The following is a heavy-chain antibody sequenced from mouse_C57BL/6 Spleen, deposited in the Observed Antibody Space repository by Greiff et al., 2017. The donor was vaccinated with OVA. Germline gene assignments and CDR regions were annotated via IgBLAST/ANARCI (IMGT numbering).Heavy chain of an antibody. D-gene: IGHD1-1*01. CDR2: IDPEDGDP. CDR1: GFNIKDYY. CDR3: TTGGTTVVDWYFDV. Sequence: EVQLQQSGAELVRPGASVKLSCTASGFNIKDYYMHWVKQRPEQGLEWIGRIDPEDGDPEYAPKFQGKATMTADTSSNTAYLQLSSLTSEDTAVYYCTTGGTTVVDWYFDVWGTGTTVTVSS. V-gene: IGHV14-1*01. J-gene: IGHJ1*03.